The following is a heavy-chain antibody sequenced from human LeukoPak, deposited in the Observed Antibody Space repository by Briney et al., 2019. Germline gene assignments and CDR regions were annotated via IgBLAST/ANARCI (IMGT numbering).Heavy chain of an antibody. CDR3: AKDFRHAFDI. CDR2: ISYDGSNK. Sequence: PGRSLRLSCAASGFTFSSYGMHWVRQAPGKGLEWVAVISYDGSNKYYADSVKGRFTISRDNSKNTLYLQMNSLRAEDTAVYYCAKDFRHAFDIWGQGTMVTVSS. V-gene: IGHV3-30*18. J-gene: IGHJ3*02. CDR1: GFTFSSYG.